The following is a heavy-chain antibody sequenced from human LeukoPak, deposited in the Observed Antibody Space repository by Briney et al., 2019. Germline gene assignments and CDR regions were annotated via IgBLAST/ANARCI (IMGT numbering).Heavy chain of an antibody. CDR2: IYYSGST. V-gene: IGHV4-39*01. CDR1: GRSISSSSYY. D-gene: IGHD1-26*01. Sequence: SETLSLTCTVSGRSISSSSYYWGWIRQPPGKGLEWIGRIYYSGSTYYNPSLKSRVTISVDTSKNQFSLKLSSGTAADTAVYYCARQEVGATFHYWGQGTLVTVSS. CDR3: ARQEVGATFHY. J-gene: IGHJ4*02.